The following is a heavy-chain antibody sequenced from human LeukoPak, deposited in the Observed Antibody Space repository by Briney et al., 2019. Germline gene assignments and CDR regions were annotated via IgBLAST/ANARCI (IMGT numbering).Heavy chain of an antibody. V-gene: IGHV4-59*08. Sequence: PSETLSLTCTVSGGSISAYYWSWIRQPPGKGLEWIGYIYYSGRTSYNPSLKSRVITSVNMSKSQVSLKLSSVTAADTAVYYCARHGGSYYYDWYFGNWGQGTLVTVTS. CDR2: IYYSGRT. CDR1: GGSISAYY. D-gene: IGHD3-16*01. J-gene: IGHJ4*02. CDR3: ARHGGSYYYDWYFGN.